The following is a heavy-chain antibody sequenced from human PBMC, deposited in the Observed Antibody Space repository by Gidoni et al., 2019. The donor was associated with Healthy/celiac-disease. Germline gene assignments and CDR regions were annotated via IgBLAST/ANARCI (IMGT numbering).Heavy chain of an antibody. V-gene: IGHV1-2*04. CDR3: ARGVVVVVAATENWFDP. J-gene: IGHJ5*02. CDR1: GYTFTGYY. D-gene: IGHD2-15*01. Sequence: QVQLVQSGAEVKKPGASVKVSCKASGYTFTGYYMHWVRQAPGQGLEWMGWINPKRGGKNDEKKFQGWVTMTRETSISTAYMELSRLRSDDTAGYYCARGVVVVVAATENWFDPWGQGTLVTVSS. CDR2: INPKRGGK.